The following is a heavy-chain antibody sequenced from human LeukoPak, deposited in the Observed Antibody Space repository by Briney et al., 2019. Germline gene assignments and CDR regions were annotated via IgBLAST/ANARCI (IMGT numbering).Heavy chain of an antibody. V-gene: IGHV4-61*02. CDR3: ARDREAGATGYYFDY. Sequence: PSETLSLTCTVSGGSISSGSYYWSWIRQPAGKGLEWIGRIYTSGSTTYNSSLKSRVTISLDTSKNHFFLRLSSVTAADTAVYYCARDREAGATGYYFDYWGQGTLVTVSS. J-gene: IGHJ4*02. CDR1: GGSISSGSYY. D-gene: IGHD1-26*01. CDR2: IYTSGST.